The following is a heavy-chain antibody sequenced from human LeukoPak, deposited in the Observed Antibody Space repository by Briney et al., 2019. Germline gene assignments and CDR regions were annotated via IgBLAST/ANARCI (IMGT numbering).Heavy chain of an antibody. J-gene: IGHJ4*02. Sequence: SETLSLTCSVSGGSISSSSSDYYWGWVRQPPGKGLEWIGSISYSWTTYYNPSLKSRVTISADTSNNQFSLKLTSVTAADTAVYYCARHRHSHHYDYWGQGTLVTVSA. V-gene: IGHV4-39*01. CDR3: ARHRHSHHYDY. CDR2: ISYSWTT. D-gene: IGHD5-18*01. CDR1: GGSISSSSSDYY.